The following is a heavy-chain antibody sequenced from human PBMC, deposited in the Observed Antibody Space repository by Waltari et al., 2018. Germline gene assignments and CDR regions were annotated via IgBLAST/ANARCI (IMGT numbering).Heavy chain of an antibody. V-gene: IGHV3-7*04. CDR3: ARIAAAGFDY. CDR2: IKQDGSEK. D-gene: IGHD6-13*01. CDR1: GFTFSRYW. J-gene: IGHJ4*02. Sequence: EVQLVESGGGLVQPGVSLRRSCAASGFTFSRYWMSWVRQAPGKGLEWVANIKQDGSEKYYVDSVKGRFTISRDNAKNSLYLQMNSLRAEDTAVYYCARIAAAGFDYWGQGTLVTVSS.